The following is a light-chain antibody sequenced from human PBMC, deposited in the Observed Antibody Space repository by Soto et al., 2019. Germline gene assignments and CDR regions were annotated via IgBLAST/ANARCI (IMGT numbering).Light chain of an antibody. CDR1: QSVSSNY. CDR3: QQYGTSWT. Sequence: IVLTQSPGTLSLSPGERTTLPCRASQSVSSNYLAWYQQKFGQAPRLLTYATSRRATGIPDRFSGSGSGTDFTLTISRLEPEDFAVYYCQQYGTSWTFGQGTKVDIK. V-gene: IGKV3-20*01. J-gene: IGKJ1*01. CDR2: ATS.